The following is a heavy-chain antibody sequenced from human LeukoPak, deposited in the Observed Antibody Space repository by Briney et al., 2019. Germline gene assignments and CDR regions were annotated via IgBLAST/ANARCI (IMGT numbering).Heavy chain of an antibody. CDR2: ISGSGGST. V-gene: IGHV3-23*01. CDR1: GFTLSSYA. CDR3: AKDLGYCSSTSCFLDY. J-gene: IGHJ4*02. Sequence: GGSLRLSCAASGFTLSSYAMSWVRQAPGKGLEWVSAISGSGGSTYYADSVTGRLTISRDNSKNTLYLQMNRLSAEDTAVYYCAKDLGYCSSTSCFLDYWGQGTLVTVYS. D-gene: IGHD2-2*01.